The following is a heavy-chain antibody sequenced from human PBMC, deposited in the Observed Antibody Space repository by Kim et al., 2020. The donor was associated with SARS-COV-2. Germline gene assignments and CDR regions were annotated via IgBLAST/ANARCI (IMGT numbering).Heavy chain of an antibody. J-gene: IGHJ3*02. CDR1: GFTFSSYG. CDR2: ISYDGSNK. D-gene: IGHD4-17*01. V-gene: IGHV3-30*18. CDR3: AKGQISHDYGDEAYAFDI. Sequence: GGSLRLSCAASGFTFSSYGMHWVRQAPGKGLEWVAVISYDGSNKYYADSVKGRFTISRDNSKNTLYLQMNSLRAEDTAVYYCAKGQISHDYGDEAYAFDIWGQGTMVTVSS.